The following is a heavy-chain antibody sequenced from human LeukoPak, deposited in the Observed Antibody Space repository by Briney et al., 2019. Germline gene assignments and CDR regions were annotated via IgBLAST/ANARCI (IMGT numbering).Heavy chain of an antibody. Sequence: GGSLRLSCSASGFTFSTYWMSWGRQAPGKGLEWVANMRRDGNESYYLDSVRGRFTISRDNAKNSLYLQMNSPRAEDTAVYYCATVCWESQLAGFDSWGQGTLVTVSS. D-gene: IGHD6-6*01. CDR3: ATVCWESQLAGFDS. CDR2: MRRDGNES. J-gene: IGHJ4*02. V-gene: IGHV3-7*01. CDR1: GFTFSTYW.